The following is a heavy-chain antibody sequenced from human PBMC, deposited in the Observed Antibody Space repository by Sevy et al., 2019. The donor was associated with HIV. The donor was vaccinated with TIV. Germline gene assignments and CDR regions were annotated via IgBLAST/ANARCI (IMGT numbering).Heavy chain of an antibody. CDR1: GYTFTGYC. J-gene: IGHJ4*02. V-gene: IGHV1-2*02. CDR3: VRDDRDGYFEY. Sequence: ASVKVSCKASGYTFTGYCMHWVRQAPGQGLEWMGWINPDSGGPNYAPKFQGRVTLTRDTSISTAYMDLSRLKSDDTAVYYCVRDDRDGYFEYWGQGTLVTVSS. CDR2: INPDSGGP.